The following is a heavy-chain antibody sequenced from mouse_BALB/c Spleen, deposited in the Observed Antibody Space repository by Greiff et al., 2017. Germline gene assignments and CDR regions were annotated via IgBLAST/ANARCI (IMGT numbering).Heavy chain of an antibody. V-gene: IGHV5-2*01. J-gene: IGHJ2*01. Sequence: EVMLVESGGGLVQPGESLKLSCESNEYEFPSHDMSWVRKTPEKRLELVAAINSDGGSTYYPDTMERRFIISSDNTKKTLYLQMSSLRSEDTALYYCARHDLLWLRRTLYFDDWGQGTTLTVSS. CDR3: ARHDLLWLRRTLYFDD. D-gene: IGHD2-2*01. CDR1: EYEFPSHD. CDR2: INSDGGST.